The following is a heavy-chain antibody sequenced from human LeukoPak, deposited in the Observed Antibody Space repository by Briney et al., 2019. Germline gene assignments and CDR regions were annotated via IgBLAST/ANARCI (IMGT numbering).Heavy chain of an antibody. Sequence: PSETLSLTCTVSGGSISSYYWSWIRQPAGKGLQWIGRIYTSGSTNYNASLKSRVSMSVDTSKNQFSLKLSSVTAADTAVFYCARENSGSYREFDYWGQRTRVTVSS. CDR3: ARENSGSYREFDY. CDR2: IYTSGST. V-gene: IGHV4-4*07. CDR1: GGSISSYY. D-gene: IGHD1-26*01. J-gene: IGHJ4*02.